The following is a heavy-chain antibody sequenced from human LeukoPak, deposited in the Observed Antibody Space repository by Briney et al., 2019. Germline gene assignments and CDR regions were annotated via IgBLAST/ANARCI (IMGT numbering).Heavy chain of an antibody. CDR3: ASAYYDISTGYPDAFDI. CDR2: IYYSGST. D-gene: IGHD3-9*01. Sequence: SETLSLTCTVSGGSISSYYWSWIRQPPGKGLEWIGYIYYSGSTNYNPSLKSRVTISVDTSKNQFSLKLSSVTAADTAVYYCASAYYDISTGYPDAFDIWGQGTMVTVSS. J-gene: IGHJ3*02. V-gene: IGHV4-59*08. CDR1: GGSISSYY.